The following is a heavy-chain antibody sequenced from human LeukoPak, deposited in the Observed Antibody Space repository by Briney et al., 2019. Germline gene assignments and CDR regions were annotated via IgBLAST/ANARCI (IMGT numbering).Heavy chain of an antibody. CDR2: INPKSGGT. J-gene: IGHJ4*02. D-gene: IGHD5-24*01. CDR1: GYTFTGYY. V-gene: IGHV1-2*02. Sequence: ASLKVSCKASGYTFTGYYLHWVRQAPGQGLEWMGWINPKSGGTKYAQKLQGRVTMTRDTSISTAYMELSSLRSEDTAVYYCARGVEMIYWGQGTLVTVSS. CDR3: ARGVEMIY.